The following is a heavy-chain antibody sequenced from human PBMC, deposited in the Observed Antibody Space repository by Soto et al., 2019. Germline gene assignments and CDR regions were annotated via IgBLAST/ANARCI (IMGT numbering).Heavy chain of an antibody. Sequence: SVKVSCKASGGTFSSYAISWVRQAPGQGLEWMGGIIPIFGTANYAQKFQGRVTITADKSTSTAYMELSSLRSEDTAVYYCAREYITMIVVLCAFDICGQGTMVTVSS. CDR3: AREYITMIVVLCAFDI. J-gene: IGHJ3*02. V-gene: IGHV1-69*06. D-gene: IGHD3-22*01. CDR2: IIPIFGTA. CDR1: GGTFSSYA.